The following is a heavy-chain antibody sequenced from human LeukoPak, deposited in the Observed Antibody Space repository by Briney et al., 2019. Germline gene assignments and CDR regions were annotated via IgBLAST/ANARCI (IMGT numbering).Heavy chain of an antibody. CDR1: GFTFSSYE. Sequence: PGGSLRLSCAASGFTFSSYEMNWVRQAPGKRLEWVSYISSSGSTIYYADSVKGRFTISRDNAKNSLYLQMNSLRAEDTAVYYCARDGSPHQYYDYVWGSYRYFDYWGQGTLVTVSS. D-gene: IGHD3-16*02. J-gene: IGHJ4*02. CDR2: ISSSGSTI. V-gene: IGHV3-48*03. CDR3: ARDGSPHQYYDYVWGSYRYFDY.